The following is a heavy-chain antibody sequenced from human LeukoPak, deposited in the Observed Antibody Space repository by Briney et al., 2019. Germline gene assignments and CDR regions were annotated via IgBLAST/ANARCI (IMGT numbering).Heavy chain of an antibody. D-gene: IGHD2-2*01. V-gene: IGHV1-24*01. Sequence: ASVKVSCKFSGDTLTALSMHWLRQAPGKGLEWMGGFHPEDGETIYAQKFQGRVTMTEDTSTDTAYMELSSLRSDDTAVYYCTTGKIYCSTTSCSDDYWGQGSLVAVSS. CDR3: TTGKIYCSTTSCSDDY. CDR2: FHPEDGET. CDR1: GDTLTALS. J-gene: IGHJ4*02.